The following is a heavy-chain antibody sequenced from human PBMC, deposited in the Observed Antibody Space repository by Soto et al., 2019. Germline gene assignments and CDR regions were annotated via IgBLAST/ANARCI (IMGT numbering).Heavy chain of an antibody. V-gene: IGHV1-18*04. CDR2: ISAYNGNT. D-gene: IGHD6-6*01. CDR1: GYTFTSYG. J-gene: IGHJ6*02. Sequence: ASVEVSCKASGYTFTSYGMSWVRQAPGQGLEWMGWISAYNGNTNYAQKLQGRVTMTTDTSTSTAYMELRSLRSDDTAVYYCARDRGATIAARPPALDYGMDVWGQGTTVTVSS. CDR3: ARDRGATIAARPPALDYGMDV.